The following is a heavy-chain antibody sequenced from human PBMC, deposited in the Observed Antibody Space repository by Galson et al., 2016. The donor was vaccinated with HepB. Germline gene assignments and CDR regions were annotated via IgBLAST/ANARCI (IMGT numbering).Heavy chain of an antibody. Sequence: SCKASGYSFNNYYIHWVRQAPGQGLEWMGVIYPNGGRTTYAQRFQGRVTMATDTSTTTVYVELSSLRSEDTAVYFCATISSPLIYYYGLDVWGQGTTVTVSS. CDR2: IYPNGGRT. CDR3: ATISSPLIYYYGLDV. V-gene: IGHV1-46*02. CDR1: GYSFNNYY. D-gene: IGHD2-21*01. J-gene: IGHJ6*02.